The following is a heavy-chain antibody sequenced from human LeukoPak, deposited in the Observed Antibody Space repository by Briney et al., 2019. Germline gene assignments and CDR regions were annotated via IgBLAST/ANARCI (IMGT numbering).Heavy chain of an antibody. Sequence: GGSLRLSCAASGFTFSYTWMTWVRQAPGKGLEWVASIREDGSQKSAVDSVRGRFSISRDNAKNSVYLQMDSLRAEDTAVYYCAREVSGITMVRGPYFDYWGQGTLVTVSS. J-gene: IGHJ4*02. CDR3: AREVSGITMVRGPYFDY. CDR1: GFTFSYTW. D-gene: IGHD3-10*01. CDR2: IREDGSQK. V-gene: IGHV3-7*01.